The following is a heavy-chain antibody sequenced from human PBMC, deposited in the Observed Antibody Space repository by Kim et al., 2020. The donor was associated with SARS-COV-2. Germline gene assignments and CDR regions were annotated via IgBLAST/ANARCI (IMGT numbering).Heavy chain of an antibody. Sequence: RVTISVDTSKNQFSLKLSSVTAADTAVYYCARRPSKYYYDSSGYLYYFDYWGQGTLVTVSS. V-gene: IGHV4-39*01. D-gene: IGHD3-22*01. J-gene: IGHJ4*02. CDR3: ARRPSKYYYDSSGYLYYFDY.